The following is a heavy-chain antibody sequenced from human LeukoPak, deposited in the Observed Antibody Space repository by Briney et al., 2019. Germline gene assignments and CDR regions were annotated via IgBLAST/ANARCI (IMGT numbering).Heavy chain of an antibody. CDR3: ARGRYYDILTGRYYYYGMDV. CDR2: MNPNSGNT. CDR1: GYTFTSYG. V-gene: IGHV1-8*02. Sequence: GASVKVSCKASGYTFTSYGINWVRQATGQGLEWMGWMNPNSGNTGYAQKFQGRVTMTRNTSISTAYMELSSLRSEDTAVYYCARGRYYDILTGRYYYYGMDVWGQGTTVTVSS. D-gene: IGHD3-9*01. J-gene: IGHJ6*02.